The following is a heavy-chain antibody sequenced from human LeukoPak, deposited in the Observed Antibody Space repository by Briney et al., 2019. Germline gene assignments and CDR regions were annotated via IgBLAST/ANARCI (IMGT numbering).Heavy chain of an antibody. CDR1: GGPITDYY. Sequence: SETLSLTCNVSGGPITDYYWSWIRQPPGKGQKWIGYIYFRGTTNYNPSFKSRVTISVDTSKNQFSLRLSSVTAADTAVYYCARDRFYDNTGFRRLDFWGQGVLVTVSS. D-gene: IGHD3-22*01. V-gene: IGHV4-59*01. CDR2: IYFRGTT. CDR3: ARDRFYDNTGFRRLDF. J-gene: IGHJ4*02.